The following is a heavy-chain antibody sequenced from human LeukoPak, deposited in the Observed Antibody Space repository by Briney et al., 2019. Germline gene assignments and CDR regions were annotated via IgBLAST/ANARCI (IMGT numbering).Heavy chain of an antibody. CDR3: ARRGPYCGGDCYSPGAEYFQH. CDR1: GFTFSSYA. D-gene: IGHD2-21*02. Sequence: GGSLRLSCAASGFTFSSYAMSWVRQAPGKGLEWVSAISGSGGSTYYADSVKGRFTISRDNAKNSLYLQMNSLRADDTAVYYCARRGPYCGGDCYSPGAEYFQHWGQGTLVTVSS. V-gene: IGHV3-23*01. J-gene: IGHJ1*01. CDR2: ISGSGGST.